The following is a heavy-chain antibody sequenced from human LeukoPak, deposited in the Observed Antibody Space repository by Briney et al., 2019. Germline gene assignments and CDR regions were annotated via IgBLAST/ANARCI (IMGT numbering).Heavy chain of an antibody. D-gene: IGHD3-22*01. V-gene: IGHV1-18*01. J-gene: IGHJ5*02. Sequence: ASVKVSCKASGYTFSSYGIGWVRQAPGQGLKWMGWISGYNGNTHYVHNLQGRVTMTTDTSTSTAYMELRSLRSDDTAVYYCARDEARYSSGYYPNWFDPWGQGTLVTVSS. CDR1: GYTFSSYG. CDR2: ISGYNGNT. CDR3: ARDEARYSSGYYPNWFDP.